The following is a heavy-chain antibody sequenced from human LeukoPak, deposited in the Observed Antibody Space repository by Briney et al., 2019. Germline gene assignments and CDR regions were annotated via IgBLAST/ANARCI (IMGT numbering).Heavy chain of an antibody. V-gene: IGHV4-4*07. D-gene: IGHD6-19*01. CDR2: IYSSGST. J-gene: IGHJ4*02. CDR1: GVSISSYH. Sequence: SETLSLTCTVSGVSISSYHWNWIRQPAGKGLEWIGRIYSSGSTNYNPSLKSRVTISVDRSKNQFSLKLSSVTAADTAVYYCARDVVSGSFDYWGRGTLVTVSS. CDR3: ARDVVSGSFDY.